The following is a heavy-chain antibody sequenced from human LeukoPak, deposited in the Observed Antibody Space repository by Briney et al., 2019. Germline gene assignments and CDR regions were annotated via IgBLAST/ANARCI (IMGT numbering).Heavy chain of an antibody. D-gene: IGHD5-18*01. J-gene: IGHJ4*02. V-gene: IGHV3-30*02. CDR2: IRYDGSNK. CDR3: AKERDTAMVTIDY. Sequence: GGSLRLSCAASGFTFSIHGRHCVRQAPGKGLELVAFIRYDGSNKYYADSVKCRFTISRDNSKNTLYLQMNSLRAEDTAVYYCAKERDTAMVTIDYWGQGTLVTVSS. CDR1: GFTFSIHG.